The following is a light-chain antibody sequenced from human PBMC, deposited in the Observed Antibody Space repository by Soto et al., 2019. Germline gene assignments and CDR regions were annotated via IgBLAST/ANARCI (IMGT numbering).Light chain of an antibody. CDR3: QEYNSAPFT. V-gene: IGKV1-27*01. J-gene: IGKJ3*01. Sequence: DIQMTQSPSSLSASVGDRVTITCRASQGISNYLAWYQQNPGKVPKLLIYAASTLQSGVPSRFSGSGSPTDFTLTISSLQPEDVATYYCQEYNSAPFTFGPGTKVDIK. CDR2: AAS. CDR1: QGISNY.